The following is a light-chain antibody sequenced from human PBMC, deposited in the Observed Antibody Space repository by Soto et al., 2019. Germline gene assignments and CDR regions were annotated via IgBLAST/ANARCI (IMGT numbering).Light chain of an antibody. V-gene: IGLV2-8*01. CDR3: SSFTSKSTLI. CDR1: SDDIGTYNY. Sequence: QSALTQPPSASGSPGQTVTISCTGTSDDIGTYNYVSWYQQHAGSVPRLIIFEVDKRPSGVPTRFSGSKSGNTASLTISGLRAEDEADYYCSSFTSKSTLIFGGGTKVTVL. CDR2: EVD. J-gene: IGLJ2*01.